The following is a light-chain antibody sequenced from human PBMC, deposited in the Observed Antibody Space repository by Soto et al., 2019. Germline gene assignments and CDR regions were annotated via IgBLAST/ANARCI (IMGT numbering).Light chain of an antibody. V-gene: IGKV3-20*01. CDR2: GAS. J-gene: IGKJ1*01. Sequence: ETVLTQSRGTLSLSPGERATLSCSSSQSVSSSYLAWYQQKPGQAPRLLIYGASSRATGIPDRFSGSGSGTDFTLTISRLEPEDFAVYYCQQYGSSPRTFGQGTEVDI. CDR3: QQYGSSPRT. CDR1: QSVSSSY.